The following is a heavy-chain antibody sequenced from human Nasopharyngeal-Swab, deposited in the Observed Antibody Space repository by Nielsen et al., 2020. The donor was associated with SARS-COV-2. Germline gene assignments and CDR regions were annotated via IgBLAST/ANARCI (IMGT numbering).Heavy chain of an antibody. J-gene: IGHJ6*02. D-gene: IGHD4-17*01. Sequence: ESLKLSCTVSGGSISSYYWSWIRQPPGKGLEWIGYIYYSGSTNYHPSLKSRVTISVDTSKNQFSLKLSSVTAADTAVYYCARDSVYYGDYQPYYGMDVWGQGTTVTVSS. CDR1: GGSISSYY. CDR3: ARDSVYYGDYQPYYGMDV. CDR2: IYYSGST. V-gene: IGHV4-59*13.